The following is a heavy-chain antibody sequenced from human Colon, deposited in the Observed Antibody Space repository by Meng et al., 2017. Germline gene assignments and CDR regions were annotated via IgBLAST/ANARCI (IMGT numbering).Heavy chain of an antibody. CDR2: INSDGSIT. D-gene: IGHD3-22*01. CDR3: ARVNYDSSGYYPRVHYFDY. V-gene: IGHV3-74*01. CDR1: GFTFSSYW. Sequence: GESLKISCAASGFTFSSYWMHWVRQAPREGLVWVSRINSDGSITNYADFVKGRFTISRDNAKNTLYLQMNSLRAEDTAVYYCARVNYDSSGYYPRVHYFDYWGQGTLVTVSS. J-gene: IGHJ4*02.